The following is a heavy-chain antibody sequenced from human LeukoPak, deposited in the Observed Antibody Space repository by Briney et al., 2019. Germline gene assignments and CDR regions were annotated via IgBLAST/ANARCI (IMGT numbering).Heavy chain of an antibody. CDR3: ARDYENHPDDIMGY. CDR2: ISSSSSYI. J-gene: IGHJ4*02. D-gene: IGHD5-12*01. V-gene: IGHV3-21*01. Sequence: GGSLRLSCAASGFTVSSNYMSWVRQAPGKGLEWVSSISSSSSYIYYADSVKGRFTISRDNAKNSLYLQMNSLRAEDTAVYYCARDYENHPDDIMGYWGQGTLVTVSS. CDR1: GFTVSSNY.